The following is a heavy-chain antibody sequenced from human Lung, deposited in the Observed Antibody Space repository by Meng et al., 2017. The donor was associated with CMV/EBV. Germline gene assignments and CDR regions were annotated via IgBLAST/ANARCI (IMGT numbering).Heavy chain of an antibody. J-gene: IGHJ6*04. CDR1: GFTFSSYG. Sequence: GESLKISCAASGFTFSSYGMHWVRQAPGKGLEWVAVIGYDGSNKYYADSVKGRFTISRDNSKNTLYLQMNSLSAEETAVYYCAKGMVSSGYYYAIAYYYGMDVWGEGTTVTVSS. CDR3: AKGMVSSGYYYAIAYYYGMDV. D-gene: IGHD3-22*01. CDR2: IGYDGSNK. V-gene: IGHV3-33*06.